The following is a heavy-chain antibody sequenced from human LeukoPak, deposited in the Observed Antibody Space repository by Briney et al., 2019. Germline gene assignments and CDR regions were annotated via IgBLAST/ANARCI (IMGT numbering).Heavy chain of an antibody. CDR3: ARERSHNERDRGWFDP. CDR1: GYTFTGYY. D-gene: IGHD1-1*01. V-gene: IGHV1-46*01. J-gene: IGHJ5*02. CDR2: INPLGGNT. Sequence: GASVKVSCKASGYTFTGYYMHWVRQAPGQGLEWMGIINPLGGNTNYAQKFQGRVTMTRDMSASTVYMELNSLRSDDTAIYYCARERSHNERDRGWFDPWGQGTLVTVSS.